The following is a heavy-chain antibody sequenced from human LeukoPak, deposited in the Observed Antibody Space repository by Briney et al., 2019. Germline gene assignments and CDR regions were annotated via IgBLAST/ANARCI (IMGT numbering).Heavy chain of an antibody. V-gene: IGHV3-74*03. J-gene: IGHJ4*02. Sequence: GGCLRLSCVASGFTFSGRWRHWVRQVPGKGLMAVSRITPDGSATAYADSVKGRFTISRDNAKNTLYLEMNSLTAEDTALYYCARSGYYNGYDYWGQGTLVTVSS. CDR3: ARSGYYNGYDY. CDR1: GFTFSGRW. D-gene: IGHD1-26*01. CDR2: ITPDGSAT.